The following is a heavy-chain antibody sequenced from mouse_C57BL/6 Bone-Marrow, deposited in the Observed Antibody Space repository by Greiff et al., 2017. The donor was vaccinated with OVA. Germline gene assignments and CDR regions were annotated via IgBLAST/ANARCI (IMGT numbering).Heavy chain of an antibody. J-gene: IGHJ3*01. CDR1: GYTFTDYY. V-gene: IGHV1-19*01. D-gene: IGHD1-1*01. CDR3: ARGDYYYGSPWFAY. Sequence: EVHLVESGPVLVKPGASVKMSCKASGYTFTDYYMNWVKQSHGKSLEWIGVINPYNGGTSYNQKFKGKATLTVDKSSSTAYMELNSLTSEDSAVYYCARGDYYYGSPWFAYWGQGTLVTVSA. CDR2: INPYNGGT.